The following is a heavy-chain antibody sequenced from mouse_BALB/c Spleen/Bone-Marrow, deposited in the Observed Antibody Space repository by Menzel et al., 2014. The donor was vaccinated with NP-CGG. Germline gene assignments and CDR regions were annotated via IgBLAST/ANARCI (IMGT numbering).Heavy chain of an antibody. CDR2: IDPANGNT. CDR3: ASYRYAWYFDV. V-gene: IGHV14-3*02. CDR1: GFNIKDTY. Sequence: EVNVVESGAELVKPGASVKLSCTASGFNIKDTYMHWVKQRPEQGLEWIGRIDPANGNTKCDPKFQGKATITADTSSNTAYLQLSSLTSEDTAVYYCASYRYAWYFDVWGAGTTVTVSS. J-gene: IGHJ1*01. D-gene: IGHD2-14*01.